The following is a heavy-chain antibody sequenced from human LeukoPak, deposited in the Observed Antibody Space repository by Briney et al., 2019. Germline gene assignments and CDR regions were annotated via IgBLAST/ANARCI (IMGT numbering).Heavy chain of an antibody. CDR3: AREPYYDILTYYYYYYGMDV. CDR2: ISYDGSNK. Sequence: GGSLRLSCAASGFTFSSYAMHWVRQAPGKGLEWVAVISYDGSNKYYADSVKGRFTISRDNSKNTLYLQMNSLRAEDTAVYYCAREPYYDILTYYYYYYGMDVWGQGTTVTVSS. CDR1: GFTFSSYA. V-gene: IGHV3-30*04. D-gene: IGHD3-9*01. J-gene: IGHJ6*02.